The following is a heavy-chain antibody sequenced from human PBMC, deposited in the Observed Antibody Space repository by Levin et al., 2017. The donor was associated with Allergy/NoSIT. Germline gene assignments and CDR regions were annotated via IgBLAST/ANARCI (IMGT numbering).Heavy chain of an antibody. Sequence: PSETLSLTCTVSGGSFITSSYFWAWIRQPPGKGLEWLGSIYYSGTTYYNPSLKSRLTISIDPSTNQFSLKLRSVTAADTAVYYCARHTALLWFEELVFDSWGQGNLVAVSS. J-gene: IGHJ4*02. CDR1: GGSFITSSYF. V-gene: IGHV4-39*01. CDR3: ARHTALLWFEELVFDS. D-gene: IGHD3-10*01. CDR2: IYYSGTT.